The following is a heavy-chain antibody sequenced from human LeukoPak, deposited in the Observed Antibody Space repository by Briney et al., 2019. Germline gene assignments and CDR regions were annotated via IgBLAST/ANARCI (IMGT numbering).Heavy chain of an antibody. V-gene: IGHV1-2*02. CDR1: GYTFTGYY. CDR2: INPNSGGT. D-gene: IGHD6-19*01. J-gene: IGHJ5*02. Sequence: GASVKVSCKASGYTFTGYYMHWVRQAPGQGLEWMGWINPNSGGTNYAQKFQGRVTMTRDTSISTAYMELSRLRSDDTAVYYCARDKPPYRSGWYREDWFDPWGQGTLVTVSS. CDR3: ARDKPPYRSGWYREDWFDP.